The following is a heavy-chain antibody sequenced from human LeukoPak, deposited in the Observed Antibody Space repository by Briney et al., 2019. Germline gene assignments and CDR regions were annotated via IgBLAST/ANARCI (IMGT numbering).Heavy chain of an antibody. V-gene: IGHV4-34*01. D-gene: IGHD3-10*01. CDR1: GGSFSGYY. J-gene: IGHJ4*02. CDR2: INHSGST. CDR3: ARGAVWFGEYYYFDY. Sequence: SETLSLTCAVYGGSFSGYYWSWIRQPPGKGLEWIGEINHSGSTNYNPSLKSRVTISVGTSKNQFSLKLSSVTAADTAAYYCARGAVWFGEYYYFDYWGQGTLVTVSS.